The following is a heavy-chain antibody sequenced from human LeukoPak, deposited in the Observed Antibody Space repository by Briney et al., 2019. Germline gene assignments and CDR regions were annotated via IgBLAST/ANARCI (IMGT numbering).Heavy chain of an antibody. CDR1: GFIFSTYG. V-gene: IGHV3-30*02. Sequence: PGGSLRLSCAASGFIFSTYGMYWVRQAPGKGLEWVAFIRHDGSIKNYADSVKGRSTISRDNSKNTLYLQINSLRAEDTAVYYCAKDSLADIDYWGQGTLVTVSS. J-gene: IGHJ4*02. CDR2: IRHDGSIK. D-gene: IGHD3-16*01. CDR3: AKDSLADIDY.